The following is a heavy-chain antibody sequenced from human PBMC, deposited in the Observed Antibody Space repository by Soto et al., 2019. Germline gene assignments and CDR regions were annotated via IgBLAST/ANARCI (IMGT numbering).Heavy chain of an antibody. CDR3: ARDSPDIVVVTTRWVNWFDP. V-gene: IGHV1-69*04. D-gene: IGHD2-15*01. Sequence: GASVKVSCKDSGVTFSSYTISLFRDSHGQWLECMGRIIPILGIANYAQKFQGRVTITADKSTSTAYMELSSLRSEDTAVYYCARDSPDIVVVTTRWVNWFDPWGQGTLVTVSS. CDR1: GVTFSSYT. J-gene: IGHJ5*02. CDR2: IIPILGIA.